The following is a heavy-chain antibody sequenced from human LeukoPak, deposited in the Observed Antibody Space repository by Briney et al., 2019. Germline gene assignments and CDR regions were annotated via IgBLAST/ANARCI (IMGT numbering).Heavy chain of an antibody. J-gene: IGHJ3*02. CDR2: NSGSGGST. CDR1: GFTFGSYA. CDR3: AKRFGSGSYSKRELPTNAFDI. D-gene: IGHD3-10*01. V-gene: IGHV3-23*01. Sequence: GGSLRLSCAASGFTFGSYAMSWVRRAPGKGLEWVSANSGSGGSTYYADSVKGRFTISRDNSKNTLYLQMNSLRAEDTAVYYCAKRFGSGSYSKRELPTNAFDIWGQGTMVTVSS.